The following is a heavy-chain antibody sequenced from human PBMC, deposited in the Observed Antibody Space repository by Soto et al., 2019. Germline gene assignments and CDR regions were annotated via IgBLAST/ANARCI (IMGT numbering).Heavy chain of an antibody. J-gene: IGHJ4*02. CDR1: GYTFSSYA. V-gene: IGHV1-3*01. CDR3: ARGQHSGSSIIDH. Sequence: GASVKVSCKASGYTFSSYALHWVRQAPGQSLEWMGCNNAVNGDTRYSQKFQDRVTITRDTSASTVYMEVSSLRSEDTAVYYCARGQHSGSSIIDHRGQGTLVTVSS. CDR2: NNAVNGDT. D-gene: IGHD6-13*01.